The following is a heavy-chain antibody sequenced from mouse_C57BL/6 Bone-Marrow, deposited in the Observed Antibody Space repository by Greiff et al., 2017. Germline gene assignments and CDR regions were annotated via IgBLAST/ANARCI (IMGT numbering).Heavy chain of an antibody. CDR3: ASGLTGSSWFAY. V-gene: IGHV7-3*01. CDR2: IRNKANGYTT. D-gene: IGHD4-1*01. Sequence: EASGVTFTDYYMSWVRQPPGKALEWLGFIRNKANGYTTEYSASVKGRFTIPRDNSQSILYLQMNALGAEDSDTCYCASGLTGSSWFAYWGQGTLVTVSA. J-gene: IGHJ3*01. CDR1: GVTFTDYY.